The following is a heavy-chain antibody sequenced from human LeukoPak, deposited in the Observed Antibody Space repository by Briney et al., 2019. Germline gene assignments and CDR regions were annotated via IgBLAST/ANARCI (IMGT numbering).Heavy chain of an antibody. V-gene: IGHV3-30*03. J-gene: IGHJ4*02. CDR2: ISYDGSNK. D-gene: IGHD3-22*01. CDR1: GFTFSSYG. CDR3: AREYDSSGYYYVD. Sequence: GGSLRLSCAASGFTFSSYGMHWVRQAPGKGLEWVAVISYDGSNKYYADSVKGRFTISRDNSKNTLYLQMNSLRAEDTAVYYCAREYDSSGYYYVDWGQGTLVTVSS.